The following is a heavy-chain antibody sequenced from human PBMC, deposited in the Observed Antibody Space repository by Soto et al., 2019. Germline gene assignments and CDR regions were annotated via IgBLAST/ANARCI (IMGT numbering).Heavy chain of an antibody. D-gene: IGHD2-15*01. Sequence: SVKVSCKASGCSLSTNPISWVRQAPGQWLEWMGGTGSGTGPGNHAQKFQGRLTVTADKSKSTVYMELTNISSEDTAVYYCARRDSGGFYRLFDSWGQGNLVHVSS. CDR3: ARRDSGGFYRLFDS. CDR1: GCSLSTNP. V-gene: IGHV1-69*06. CDR2: TGSGTGPG. J-gene: IGHJ4*02.